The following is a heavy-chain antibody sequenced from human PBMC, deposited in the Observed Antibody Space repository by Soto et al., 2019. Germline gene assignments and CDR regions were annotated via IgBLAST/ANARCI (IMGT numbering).Heavy chain of an antibody. Sequence: PSETLSLTCAVSGYFIRSGYYWGWIRQPPGKGPEWIAKIHHSGSTDYNPSFSGRVTMSVDTSKNQFPLELRSVTATDTAVYYCARIYHSHSGPPVWGQGTAVTVSS. CDR1: GYFIRSGYY. CDR3: ARIYHSHSGPPV. J-gene: IGHJ6*02. D-gene: IGHD6-19*01. V-gene: IGHV4-38-2*01. CDR2: IHHSGST.